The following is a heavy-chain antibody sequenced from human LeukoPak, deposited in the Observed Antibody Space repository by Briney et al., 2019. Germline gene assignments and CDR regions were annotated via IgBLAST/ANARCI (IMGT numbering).Heavy chain of an antibody. D-gene: IGHD6-13*01. CDR1: GGTFSSYA. V-gene: IGHV1-69*04. J-gene: IGHJ4*02. CDR2: IIPILGIA. CDR3: ARGLGSSSWYDY. Sequence: SVKVSCKASGGTFSSYAISWVRQAPGQGLEWMGRIIPILGIANYAQKFQGRVTITADKSTSTAYMELSSLRSEDTAVYYCARGLGSSSWYDYWGQGTLVTVSS.